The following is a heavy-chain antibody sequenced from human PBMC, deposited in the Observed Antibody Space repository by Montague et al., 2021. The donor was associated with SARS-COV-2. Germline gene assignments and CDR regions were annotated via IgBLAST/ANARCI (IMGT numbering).Heavy chain of an antibody. J-gene: IGHJ6*02. V-gene: IGHV2-70*01. CDR3: ARMTTVVTLGYYYYGMDD. CDR2: IDWDDDN. D-gene: IGHD4-23*01. Sequence: PALVTPTQTLTLTCTFSGFSLSTSGVCVSWIRQPPGKALEWLALIDWDDDNYYSTSLKTRPTISKDTSKNQVVLTMTNMDPVDTATYYCARMTTVVTLGYYYYGMDDWGQGTTVTVSS. CDR1: GFSLSTSGVC.